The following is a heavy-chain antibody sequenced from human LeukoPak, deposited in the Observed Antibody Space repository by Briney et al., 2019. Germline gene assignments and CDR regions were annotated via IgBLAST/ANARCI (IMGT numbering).Heavy chain of an antibody. D-gene: IGHD2-21*02. CDR2: ISRISTYT. J-gene: IGHJ4*02. CDR3: ARDRGWRQTFDY. V-gene: IGHV3-11*05. Sequence: GGSLRLSCAASGFTFSDYYMSWIRQAPGKGLEWVSYISRISTYTNYADSVKGRFTISRNNAKNSLYLQMNSLKAEDTAVYYCARDRGWRQTFDYWGQGTLVTVSS. CDR1: GFTFSDYY.